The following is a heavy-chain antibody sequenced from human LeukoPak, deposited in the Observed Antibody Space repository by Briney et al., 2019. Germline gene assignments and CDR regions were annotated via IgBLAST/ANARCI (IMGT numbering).Heavy chain of an antibody. CDR1: GGSISTSSYY. D-gene: IGHD6-13*01. Sequence: PSETLSLTCTVSGGSISTSSYYWGWVRQPPGKGLEWIGNIFYSGSTYYSPSLKSRVTISVDTSKNQFSLKLSSVTAADTAVYYCARVTQQLVLPYFDYWGQGTLVTVSS. CDR2: IFYSGST. J-gene: IGHJ4*02. CDR3: ARVTQQLVLPYFDY. V-gene: IGHV4-39*07.